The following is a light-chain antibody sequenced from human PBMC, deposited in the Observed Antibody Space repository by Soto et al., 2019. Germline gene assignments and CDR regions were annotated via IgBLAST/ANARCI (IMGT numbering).Light chain of an antibody. CDR1: QSISVW. CDR2: KXS. Sequence: DIHMTQSPSSLAPSLGDRVTLPXRASQSISVWFAWYQQQPGXAPQXXXYKXSSLERGVPSRLSGSGSGTEFTLTISSLQPDYFANYYFQQLQSDTSTVGQGTRLDIK. V-gene: IGKV1-5*03. J-gene: IGKJ5*01. CDR3: QQLQSDTST.